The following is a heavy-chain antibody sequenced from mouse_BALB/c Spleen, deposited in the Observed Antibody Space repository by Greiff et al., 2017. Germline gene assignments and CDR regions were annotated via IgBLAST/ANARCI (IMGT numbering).Heavy chain of an antibody. V-gene: IGHV14-1*02. CDR3: ARGTTVSYYFDY. CDR1: GFNIKDYY. D-gene: IGHD1-1*01. J-gene: IGHJ2*01. CDR2: IDPENGNT. Sequence: VQLQQSGAELVRPGALVKLSCTASGFNIKDYYMHWVQQRPEQGLEWIGWIDPENGNTIYDPKFQGKASITADTSSNTAYLQLSSLTSEDTAVYYCARGTTVSYYFDYWGQGTTLTVSA.